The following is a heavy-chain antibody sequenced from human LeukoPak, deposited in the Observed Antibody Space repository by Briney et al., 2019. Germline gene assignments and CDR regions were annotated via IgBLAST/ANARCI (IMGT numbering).Heavy chain of an antibody. V-gene: IGHV3-33*06. CDR1: GFTFSSYG. CDR2: IWYDGSNK. Sequence: GGSLRLSCAASGFTFSSYGMHWVRQAPGKGLEWVAVIWYDGSNKYYADSVKGRFTISRDNSKNTLYLQMSSLRAEDTAVYYCAKVGVVVPAALYYFDYWGQGTLVTVSS. D-gene: IGHD2-2*01. CDR3: AKVGVVVPAALYYFDY. J-gene: IGHJ4*02.